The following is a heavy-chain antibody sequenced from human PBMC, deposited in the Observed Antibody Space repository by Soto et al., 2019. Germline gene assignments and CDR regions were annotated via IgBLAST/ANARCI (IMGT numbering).Heavy chain of an antibody. CDR3: ARWSSGTLAVDV. CDR2: VQNRGSP. V-gene: IGHV4-59*01. J-gene: IGHJ6*02. Sequence: WTWIRRPPGRGLEWIGYVQNRGSPSYNPSLKSRVTISVDTSKNQFSLKLTSVTAADNAVYYCARWSSGTLAVDVWGQGTTVTVSS. D-gene: IGHD3-10*01.